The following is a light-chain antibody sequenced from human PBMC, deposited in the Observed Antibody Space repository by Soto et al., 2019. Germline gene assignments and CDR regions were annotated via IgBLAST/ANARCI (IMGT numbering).Light chain of an antibody. CDR1: QSIGKH. Sequence: DIQITQSASFLSASVGDRVTITCRASQSIGKHLNWYQQKPGKAPKFLIYGASTLQSGVPSRFTGSGSGTDFTLTVNSLQAEDFAIYYCQQSYSSPTTFGQGTRLEIK. CDR2: GAS. CDR3: QQSYSSPTT. J-gene: IGKJ5*01. V-gene: IGKV1-39*01.